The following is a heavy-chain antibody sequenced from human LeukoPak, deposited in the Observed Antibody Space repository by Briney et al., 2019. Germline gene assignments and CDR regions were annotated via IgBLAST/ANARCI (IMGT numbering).Heavy chain of an antibody. V-gene: IGHV3-21*01. J-gene: IGHJ4*02. CDR2: ISSSSSYI. Sequence: PGGSLRLSCAASGFTFSSYSMNWVRQPPGKGLEWVSSISSSSSYIYYADSVKGRFTISRDNAKNSLYLQMNSFRAEDTAVYYCARDLGYCTNGVCYAYHFDYWGRGTLVTVSS. D-gene: IGHD2-8*01. CDR3: ARDLGYCTNGVCYAYHFDY. CDR1: GFTFSSYS.